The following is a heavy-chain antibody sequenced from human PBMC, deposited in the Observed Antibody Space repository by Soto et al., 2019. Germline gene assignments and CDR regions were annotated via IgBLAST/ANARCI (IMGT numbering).Heavy chain of an antibody. CDR1: GFTFSSYG. J-gene: IGHJ4*02. CDR3: AKDTGFVEMATKGYFDY. V-gene: IGHV3-30*18. Sequence: ESGGGVVQPGRSLRLSCAASGFTFSSYGMHWVRQAPGKGLEWVAVISYDGSNKYYADSVKGRFTISRDNSKNTLYLQMNSLRAEDTAVYYCAKDTGFVEMATKGYFDYWGQGTLVTVSS. CDR2: ISYDGSNK. D-gene: IGHD5-12*01.